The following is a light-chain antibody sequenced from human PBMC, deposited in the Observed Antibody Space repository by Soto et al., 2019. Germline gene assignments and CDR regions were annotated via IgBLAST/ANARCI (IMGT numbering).Light chain of an antibody. CDR1: SSNIGSNY. J-gene: IGLJ2*01. CDR2: RNN. V-gene: IGLV1-47*01. CDR3: AAWDDSLSAVV. Sequence: QSVLTQQPSASGTTGQRFTISCSGSSSNIGSNYLYWYQHLPGTAPKLLISRNNQRPSGVPDRFSGSKSGTSASLAISELRSEDEAEFYCAAWDDSLSAVVFGGGTKGTVL.